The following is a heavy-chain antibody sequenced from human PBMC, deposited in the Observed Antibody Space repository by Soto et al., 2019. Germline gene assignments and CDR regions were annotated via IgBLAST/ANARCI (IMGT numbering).Heavy chain of an antibody. CDR2: ILYTGST. CDR3: ARLGWGDGDSDY. Sequence: PSETLSLTCTVSGGSISNSNYFWVWIRQPPGKGLEWIGSILYTGSTTYNSSLQSRVTISVDTSKNQFSLKLTSVTAADTAVYFCARLGWGDGDSDYWGQGTLVTVSS. J-gene: IGHJ4*02. CDR1: GGSISNSNYF. V-gene: IGHV4-39*01. D-gene: IGHD2-21*01.